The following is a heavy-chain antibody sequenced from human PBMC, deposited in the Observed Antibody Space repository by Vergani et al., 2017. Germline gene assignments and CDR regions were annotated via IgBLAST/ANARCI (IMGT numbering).Heavy chain of an antibody. Sequence: QVQLVQSGAEVKKPGASVKVSCKASGYTFTGYYMHWVRQAPGQGLEWRGWINPNSGGTHSAQKFQGRVTRTRDTSISTAYMELSRLRSDDTAVYYCATSEVGASALDAFDIWGQGTMVTVSA. CDR1: GYTFTGYY. J-gene: IGHJ3*02. CDR2: INPNSGGT. V-gene: IGHV1-2*02. CDR3: ATSEVGASALDAFDI. D-gene: IGHD1-26*01.